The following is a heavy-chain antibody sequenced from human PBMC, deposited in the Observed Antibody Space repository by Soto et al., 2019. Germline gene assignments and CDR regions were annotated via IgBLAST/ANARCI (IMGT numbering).Heavy chain of an antibody. V-gene: IGHV1-2*04. D-gene: IGHD2-15*01. Sequence: ASVKVSCKASGYTFTGYYMHWVRQAPGQGLEWMGWINPNSGGTNYAQKFQGWVTMTRDTSISTAYMELSRLRSDDTAVYYCERDLDGCWSGGRCPYTSWYYGMDVWGQGTTVTVSS. CDR1: GYTFTGYY. CDR2: INPNSGGT. CDR3: ERDLDGCWSGGRCPYTSWYYGMDV. J-gene: IGHJ6*02.